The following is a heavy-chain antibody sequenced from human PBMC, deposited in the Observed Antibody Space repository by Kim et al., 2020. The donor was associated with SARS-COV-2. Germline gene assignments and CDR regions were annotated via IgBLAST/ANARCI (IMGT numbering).Heavy chain of an antibody. Sequence: GGSLRLSCAASGFTFTSYSMIWVRQAPGRGLEWVASISSSSTYIFYADSVEGRFTISSENAKNSVFLQMNMLRVEDTAVYLCEREYTASYHQEDYGGQG. CDR3: EREYTASYHQEDY. J-gene: IGHJ4*02. CDR2: ISSSSTYI. CDR1: GFTFTSYS. V-gene: IGHV3-21*04. D-gene: IGHD3-10*01.